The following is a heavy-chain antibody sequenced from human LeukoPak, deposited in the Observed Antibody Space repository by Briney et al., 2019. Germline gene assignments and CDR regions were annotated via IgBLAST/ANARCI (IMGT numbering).Heavy chain of an antibody. CDR2: LYSGGST. CDR3: ARGGDASPFDC. CDR1: GFTVSSSS. D-gene: IGHD2-21*01. V-gene: IGHV3-53*01. J-gene: IGHJ4*02. Sequence: PGGSLRLSCAASGFTVSSSSMSWVRQAPGRGLEWVSVLYSGGSTYSPDSVKGRFTISRDNSKNTLYLQMNSLRVEDTAVYYCARGGDASPFDCWGQGTMVTVSS.